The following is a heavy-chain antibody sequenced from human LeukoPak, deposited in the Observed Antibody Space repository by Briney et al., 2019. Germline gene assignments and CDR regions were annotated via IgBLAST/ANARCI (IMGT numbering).Heavy chain of an antibody. CDR2: ISGTGGST. V-gene: IGHV3-23*01. D-gene: IGHD4-23*01. Sequence: GGSLRLSCAASGFTFSSYAMSWVRQAPGKGLEWVSVISGTGGSTYYADSVKGRFTISRDNSKNTLYLQMNSLRAEDTAVYYCALTTVVTPGDYWGQGTLVTVSS. CDR1: GFTFSSYA. CDR3: ALTTVVTPGDY. J-gene: IGHJ4*02.